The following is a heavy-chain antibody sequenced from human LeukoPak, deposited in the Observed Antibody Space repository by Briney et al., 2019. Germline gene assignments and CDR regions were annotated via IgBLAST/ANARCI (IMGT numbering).Heavy chain of an antibody. CDR1: GYTFTSYD. D-gene: IGHD6-13*01. V-gene: IGHV1-2*02. J-gene: IGHJ4*02. Sequence: GASVKVSCKASGYTFTSYDINWVRQATGQGLEWMGWINPNSGGTNCAQKFQGRVTMTRDTSISTAYMELSRLRSDDTAVYYCARAGAAAGIGTDYWGQGTLVTVSS. CDR3: ARAGAAAGIGTDY. CDR2: INPNSGGT.